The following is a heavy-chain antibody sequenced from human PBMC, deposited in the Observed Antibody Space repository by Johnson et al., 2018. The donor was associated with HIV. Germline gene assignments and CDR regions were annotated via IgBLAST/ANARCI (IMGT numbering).Heavy chain of an antibody. Sequence: QMLLVESGGGVVQPGRSLRLSCAASGFTFSSYGMHWVRQAPGKGLEWVAFIRYDGSNKYYADSVKGRFTISRDNSKNTLYLQMNSLRAEDTAVYYCAREFGQASSYAFDIWGQGTMVTVSS. CDR1: GFTFSSYG. J-gene: IGHJ3*02. CDR3: AREFGQASSYAFDI. CDR2: IRYDGSNK. V-gene: IGHV3-30*02. D-gene: IGHD3/OR15-3a*01.